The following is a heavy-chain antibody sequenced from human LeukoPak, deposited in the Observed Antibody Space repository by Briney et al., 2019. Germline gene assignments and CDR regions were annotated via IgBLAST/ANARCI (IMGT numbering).Heavy chain of an antibody. J-gene: IGHJ4*02. CDR1: GGSISSYY. V-gene: IGHV4-59*01. Sequence: SETLSLTCTVSGGSISSYYWSWIRQPPGKGLEWIGYIYYSGSTNYNPSLKSRATISVDTSKNQFSLKLSSVTAADTAVYYCARGGSGSEPIQDYWGQGTLVTVSS. D-gene: IGHD3-10*01. CDR3: ARGGSGSEPIQDY. CDR2: IYYSGST.